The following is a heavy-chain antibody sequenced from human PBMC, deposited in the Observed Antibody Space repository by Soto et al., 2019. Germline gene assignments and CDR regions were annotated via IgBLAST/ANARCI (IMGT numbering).Heavy chain of an antibody. J-gene: IGHJ4*02. D-gene: IGHD6-19*01. CDR2: ISGSSRTT. CDR1: GFTFGTYA. CDR3: AKDGGPHLSAWYLHY. V-gene: IGHV3-23*01. Sequence: EVQVLETGGGLVQPGGSLRLSCAASGFTFGTYAMSWVRQAPGKGLEWVSTISGSSRTTYYADSVKGRFTISRDNSKNTLYLQMNSLRAEDTAVYYCAKDGGPHLSAWYLHYWGQGTLVTVSS.